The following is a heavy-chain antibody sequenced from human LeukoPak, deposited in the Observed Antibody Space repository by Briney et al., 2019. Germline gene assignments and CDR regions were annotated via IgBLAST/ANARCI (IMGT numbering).Heavy chain of an antibody. CDR3: AKETVAVGGFVTIDY. D-gene: IGHD2-21*01. V-gene: IGHV3-23*01. CDR1: GFIFSNYA. Sequence: GGSLRLSCAASGFIFSNYAMSWVRQTPGKGLEWVSAISDNGDKTYYTESVKGRFSISRDNSKKTLYLQVNSLRAEDTAEYYCAKETVAVGGFVTIDYWGQGTLVIVSS. J-gene: IGHJ4*02. CDR2: ISDNGDKT.